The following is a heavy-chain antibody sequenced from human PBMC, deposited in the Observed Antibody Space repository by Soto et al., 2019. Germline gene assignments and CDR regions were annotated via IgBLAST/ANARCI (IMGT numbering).Heavy chain of an antibody. CDR3: ARDRVESGYPEYFQH. D-gene: IGHD3-22*01. CDR2: IYSGGST. V-gene: IGHV3-53*01. CDR1: GVTVCSKY. J-gene: IGHJ1*01. Sequence: PLRLPCTAAGVTVCSKYMSWVRKTPGKGLEWVSVIYSGGSTYYADSVKGRFTISRDNSKNTLYLQMNSLRAEDTAVYYCARDRVESGYPEYFQHWGQGTLVTVSS.